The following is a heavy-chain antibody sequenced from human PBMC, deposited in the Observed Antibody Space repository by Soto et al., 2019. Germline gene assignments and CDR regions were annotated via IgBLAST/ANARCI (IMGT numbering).Heavy chain of an antibody. CDR1: GFTVSSNY. CDR3: ARAGSGWYGAFDI. Sequence: GGSLRLSCAASGFTVSSNYMSWVRQAPGKGLEWVSVIYSGGSTYYADSVKGRFTISRDNSKNTLYLQMNSLRAEDTAVYYCARAGSGWYGAFDIWGQGKMVTVSS. J-gene: IGHJ3*02. D-gene: IGHD6-19*01. CDR2: IYSGGST. V-gene: IGHV3-53*01.